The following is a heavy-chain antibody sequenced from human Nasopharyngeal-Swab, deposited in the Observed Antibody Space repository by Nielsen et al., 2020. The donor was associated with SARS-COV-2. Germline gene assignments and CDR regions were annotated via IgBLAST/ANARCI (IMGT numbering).Heavy chain of an antibody. D-gene: IGHD3-3*01. CDR3: TTVSITIFGVVVHYYMDV. Sequence: VRQAPGKGLEWVGRIETESESGTTDYAAPVKGRFTISRDDSKNTVYLQMSSLKTEDTAVYYCTTVSITIFGVVVHYYMDVWGKGTMVTVSS. J-gene: IGHJ6*03. CDR2: IETESESGTT. V-gene: IGHV3-15*04.